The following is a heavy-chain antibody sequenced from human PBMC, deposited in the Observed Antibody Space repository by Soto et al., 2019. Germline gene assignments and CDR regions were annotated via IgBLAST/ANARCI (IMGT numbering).Heavy chain of an antibody. J-gene: IGHJ6*02. CDR2: INPSGGST. V-gene: IGHV1-46*01. Sequence: ASVKVSCKASGYTFTSYYMHWVRQAPGQGLEWMGIINPSGGSTSYAQKFQGRVTMTRDTSTSTVYMELSSLRSEDTAVYYCARAGIAAAGPLHEYYYDGMDVWGQGNTVTVSS. CDR1: GYTFTSYY. D-gene: IGHD6-13*01. CDR3: ARAGIAAAGPLHEYYYDGMDV.